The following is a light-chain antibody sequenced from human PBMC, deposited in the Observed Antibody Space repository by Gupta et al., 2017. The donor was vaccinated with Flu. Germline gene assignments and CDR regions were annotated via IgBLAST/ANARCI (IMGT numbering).Light chain of an antibody. J-gene: IGLJ3*02. Sequence: NSDKIGHAGAVWLQHHQGHPPKRLAHKNDNRPSGIAERFSASRSGRTTSLTITGLQPEDEADYYCSAWDDSLNVWVFGGGTKRTVL. CDR3: SAWDDSLNVWV. V-gene: IGLV10-54*04. CDR2: KND. CDR1: SDKIGHAG.